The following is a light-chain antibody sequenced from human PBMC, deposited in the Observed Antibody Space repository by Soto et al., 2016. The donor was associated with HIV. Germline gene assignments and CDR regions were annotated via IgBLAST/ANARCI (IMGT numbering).Light chain of an antibody. CDR1: QSISSW. CDR2: KAS. CDR3: QQYNSYSCT. J-gene: IGKJ2*02. V-gene: IGKV1-5*03. Sequence: DIQMTQSPSTLSASVGDRVTITCRASQSISSWLAWYQQKPGKAPKLLIYKASSLESGVPSRFSGSGSGTEFTLTISSLQPDDFATYYCQQYNSYSCTFGQGTKAGDQT.